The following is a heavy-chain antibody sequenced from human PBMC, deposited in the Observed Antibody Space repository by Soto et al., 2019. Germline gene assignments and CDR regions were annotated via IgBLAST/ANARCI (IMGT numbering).Heavy chain of an antibody. CDR1: GFSLSTSGVG. CDR2: IYWDDDK. D-gene: IGHD2-15*01. Sequence: QITLKESGPPLVKPTQTLTLTCTFSGFSLSTSGVGVGWIRQPPGKALEWLALIYWDDDKRYSPSLKSRLTIPRDTANSQVVLTMTNMDPVDTATYYCALRRVDYYSCGMDVWGQGTPVTVSS. V-gene: IGHV2-5*02. J-gene: IGHJ6*02. CDR3: ALRRVDYYSCGMDV.